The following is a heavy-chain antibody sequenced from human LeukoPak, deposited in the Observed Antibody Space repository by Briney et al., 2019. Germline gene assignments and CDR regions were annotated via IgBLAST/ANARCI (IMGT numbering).Heavy chain of an antibody. D-gene: IGHD5-24*01. J-gene: IGHJ6*02. Sequence: GGSLRLSCTASGFTFSAYDMHWIRQVPGEGLEWVSAIGKSGDTHYPGSVKGRFTVSRENGRNSLYLQMNSLRAGDTAIYYCARDPRGHGLDVWGQGTTVTVSS. CDR1: GFTFSAYD. CDR3: ARDPRGHGLDV. CDR2: IGKSGDT. V-gene: IGHV3-13*01.